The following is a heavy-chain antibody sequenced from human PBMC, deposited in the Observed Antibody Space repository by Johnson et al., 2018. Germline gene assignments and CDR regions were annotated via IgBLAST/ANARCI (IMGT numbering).Heavy chain of an antibody. D-gene: IGHD3-10*01. CDR1: GFTFSSYA. V-gene: IGHV3-23*04. J-gene: IGHJ6*02. Sequence: EVQLVESGGGLVRXGGSLRLSCAASGFTFSSYAMSWVRQAPGKGLEWVSAISGSGGSTYYADAVKGRFTIPRDNSKNTLYLQMNSRRAEDTAVYYWAKAELTMVRGVTYYYYYYGMDVWGQGTTVTVSS. CDR3: AKAELTMVRGVTYYYYYYGMDV. CDR2: ISGSGGST.